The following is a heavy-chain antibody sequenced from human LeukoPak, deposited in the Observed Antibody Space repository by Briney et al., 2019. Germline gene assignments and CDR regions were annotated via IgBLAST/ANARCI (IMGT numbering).Heavy chain of an antibody. V-gene: IGHV3-30-3*01. D-gene: IGHD3-10*01. Sequence: PGGSLRLSCAASGFTFSSYAMHWVRQAPGKGLEWVAVISYDGSNKYYADSVKGRFTISRDNSKNTLYLQMNSLRAEDTAVYYCARPRPMVRSDAFDIWGQGTMVTVSS. CDR1: GFTFSSYA. J-gene: IGHJ3*02. CDR2: ISYDGSNK. CDR3: ARPRPMVRSDAFDI.